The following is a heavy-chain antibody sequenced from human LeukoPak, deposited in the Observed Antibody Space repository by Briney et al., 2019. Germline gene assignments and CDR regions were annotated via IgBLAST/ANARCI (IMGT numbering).Heavy chain of an antibody. V-gene: IGHV3-23*01. CDR2: ISGSGGST. CDR3: AKPTWIQLWTTFDY. CDR1: GFTFSSYA. D-gene: IGHD5-18*01. Sequence: PGGSLRLSCASSGFTFSSYAMRWVRQPPAKGLEGVSAISGSGGSTYYADSVKGRFTISRDNSKNTLYLQMNSLRAEDTAVYYCAKPTWIQLWTTFDYWGQGTLVTVSS. J-gene: IGHJ4*02.